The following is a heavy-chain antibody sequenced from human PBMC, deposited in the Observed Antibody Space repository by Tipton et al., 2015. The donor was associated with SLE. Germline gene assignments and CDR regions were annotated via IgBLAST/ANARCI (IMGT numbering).Heavy chain of an antibody. D-gene: IGHD3-10*01. Sequence: SLRLSCAASGFTFSSYAMHWVRQAPGKGLEWVAVISYDGSNKYYADSVKGRFTISRDNSKNTLYLQMNSLRAEDTAVYYCAKDPRHYYGSGSYVDYWGQGTLVTVSS. CDR3: AKDPRHYYGSGSYVDY. J-gene: IGHJ4*02. CDR1: GFTFSSYA. V-gene: IGHV3-30-3*01. CDR2: ISYDGSNK.